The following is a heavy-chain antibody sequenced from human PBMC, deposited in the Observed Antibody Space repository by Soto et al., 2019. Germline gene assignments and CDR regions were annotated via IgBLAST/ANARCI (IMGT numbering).Heavy chain of an antibody. CDR1: GYTLTELS. V-gene: IGHV1-24*01. Sequence: QVQLVQSGAEVKKPGASVKVSCKVSGYTLTELSMHWVRQAPGKGLEWMGGFDPEDGETIYAQKFQDRVTMTEDTSTDTAYMELSSLRSEDTAVYYCATGQYYDILTGYYYGMDVWGQGTTVTVSS. CDR3: ATGQYYDILTGYYYGMDV. D-gene: IGHD3-9*01. CDR2: FDPEDGET. J-gene: IGHJ6*02.